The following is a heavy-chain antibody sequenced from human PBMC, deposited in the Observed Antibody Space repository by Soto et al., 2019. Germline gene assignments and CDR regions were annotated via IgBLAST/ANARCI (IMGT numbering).Heavy chain of an antibody. D-gene: IGHD1-1*01. V-gene: IGHV4-34*01. J-gene: IGHJ3*02. Sequence: QVQLQQWCAGLLKPSETLSLTCAVFGGSVNSGNYYWSWIRQPPGKGLEWIGEMSHSGGTHFNPSLKRRVTISVDTSKNQFSLKMSSVTAADTALYYCARVERGTATTVVDAFDIWGPGTMVTVSS. CDR1: GGSVNSGNYY. CDR2: MSHSGGT. CDR3: ARVERGTATTVVDAFDI.